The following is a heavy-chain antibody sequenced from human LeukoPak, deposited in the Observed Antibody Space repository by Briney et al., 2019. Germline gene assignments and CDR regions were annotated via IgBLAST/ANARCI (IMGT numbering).Heavy chain of an antibody. Sequence: GASVTVSFKASGGTFSIYAISWVRQAPGQGLEWMGGIIPIFGTANYAQKFQGRVTITADKSTSTAYMELSSLRSEDTAVYYCARIAEDYYDSSGYGYFQHWGQGTLVTVSS. J-gene: IGHJ1*01. CDR1: GGTFSIYA. CDR3: ARIAEDYYDSSGYGYFQH. V-gene: IGHV1-69*06. CDR2: IIPIFGTA. D-gene: IGHD3-22*01.